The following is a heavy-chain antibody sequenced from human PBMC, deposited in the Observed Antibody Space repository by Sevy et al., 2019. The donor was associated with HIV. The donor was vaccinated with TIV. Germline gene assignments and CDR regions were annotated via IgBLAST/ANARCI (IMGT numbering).Heavy chain of an antibody. Sequence: GGSLRLSCAASGFTFSTYAVSWVRQAPGKGLEWVAALNGDRTYYAGSVKGRFTISRANPKNTVYLQVNSLRVEDTALYYCVKEETAPYFDCWGQGTLVTVSS. CDR1: GFTFSTYA. CDR2: LNGDRT. CDR3: VKEETAPYFDC. J-gene: IGHJ4*02. V-gene: IGHV3-23*01. D-gene: IGHD2-21*02.